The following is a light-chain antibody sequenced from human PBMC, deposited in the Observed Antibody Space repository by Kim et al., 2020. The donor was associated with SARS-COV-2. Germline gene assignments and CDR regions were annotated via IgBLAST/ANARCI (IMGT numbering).Light chain of an antibody. V-gene: IGKV1-12*01. CDR1: QGIGSW. Sequence: ASVGDRGTITCRASQGIGSWLACDQQKPGKAPKLLIYAASSLQSGVPSRFSGSGSGTDFTLTISSLQPEDFATYYCQQANSFPLTFGGGTKVDIK. CDR2: AAS. CDR3: QQANSFPLT. J-gene: IGKJ4*01.